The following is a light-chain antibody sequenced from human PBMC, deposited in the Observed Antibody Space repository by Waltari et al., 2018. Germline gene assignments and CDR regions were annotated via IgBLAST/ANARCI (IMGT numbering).Light chain of an antibody. CDR1: PSVSSSY. V-gene: IGKV3-20*01. Sequence: EIVLTQSPGTLSLSPGERATLSCRASPSVSSSYLAWYQQKPGQAPRLLIYGASSRATVIPDRFSGSGSGTDFTLTISRLEPEDFAVYYCQQYGSSPPFTFGPGTKVDIK. J-gene: IGKJ3*01. CDR3: QQYGSSPPFT. CDR2: GAS.